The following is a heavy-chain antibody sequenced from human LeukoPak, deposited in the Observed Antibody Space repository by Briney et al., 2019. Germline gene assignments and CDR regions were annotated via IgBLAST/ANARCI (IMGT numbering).Heavy chain of an antibody. D-gene: IGHD6-19*01. CDR1: GFTVGSDY. CDR2: IYSGGST. CDR3: ARKGGSGWLFDY. V-gene: IGHV3-66*01. J-gene: IGHJ4*02. Sequence: GGSLRLSCAASGFTVGSDYMSWVRQTPGQGLEWVSVIYSGGSTYYADSVKGRFTISRDDSKNTLYLQMNSLRAEDTAVYYCARKGGSGWLFDYWGQGTLVTVSS.